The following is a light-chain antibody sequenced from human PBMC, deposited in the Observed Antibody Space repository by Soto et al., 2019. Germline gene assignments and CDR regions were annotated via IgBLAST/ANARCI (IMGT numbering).Light chain of an antibody. J-gene: IGKJ2*02. V-gene: IGKV3-15*01. Sequence: EIVMTQSPATLPVSPGERATLSCRASQTVSSNLAWYQQKFGQSPRLLIYGASSRATGIPARFSGSGSGTEFTLTISSLQSEDFAVYYCQQYDNWPRGTFGQGTRLEIK. CDR1: QTVSSN. CDR2: GAS. CDR3: QQYDNWPRGT.